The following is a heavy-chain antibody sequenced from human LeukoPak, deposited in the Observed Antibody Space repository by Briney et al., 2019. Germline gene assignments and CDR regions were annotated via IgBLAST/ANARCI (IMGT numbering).Heavy chain of an antibody. Sequence: GGSLRLSCAASGFTFSSYSMNWVRQAPGKGLEWVSSISSSSSYIYYADSVKGRFTISRDNAKNSLYLQMNSLRAEDTAVYYCAREPYSYGPHFDYRGQGTLVTVSS. CDR3: AREPYSYGPHFDY. J-gene: IGHJ4*02. CDR2: ISSSSSYI. V-gene: IGHV3-21*01. CDR1: GFTFSSYS. D-gene: IGHD5-18*01.